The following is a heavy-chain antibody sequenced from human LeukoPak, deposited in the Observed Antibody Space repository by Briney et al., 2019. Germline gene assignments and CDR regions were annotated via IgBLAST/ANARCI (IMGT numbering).Heavy chain of an antibody. J-gene: IGHJ6*02. CDR1: GGSVSSGSYP. CDR3: AKGQPYYYYGMDV. V-gene: IGHV4-61*01. CDR2: IYNSGST. Sequence: SETLSLTCTVSGGSVSSGSYPWTWIRQAPGKGLEWVGYIYNSGSTNYNPSLKSRATISVDTSKNQFSLKLSSVTAADTAVYYCAKGQPYYYYGMDVWGQGTTVTVSS. D-gene: IGHD1-14*01.